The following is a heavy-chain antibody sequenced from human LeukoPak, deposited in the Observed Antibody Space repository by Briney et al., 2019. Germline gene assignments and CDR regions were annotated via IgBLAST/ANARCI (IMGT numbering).Heavy chain of an antibody. CDR2: INHSGST. J-gene: IGHJ4*02. CDR3: ATFRRVATIRGTDY. CDR1: GGSFSGYY. Sequence: SETLSLTCAVYGGSFSGYYWSWIRQPPGKGLEWIGEINHSGSTNYNPSLKSRVTISVDTSKNQFSLKLSSVTAADTAVYYCATFRRVATIRGTDYWGQGTLVTVSS. D-gene: IGHD5-12*01. V-gene: IGHV4-34*01.